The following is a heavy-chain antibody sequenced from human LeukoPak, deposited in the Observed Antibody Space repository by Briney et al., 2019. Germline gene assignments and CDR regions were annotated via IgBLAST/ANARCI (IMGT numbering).Heavy chain of an antibody. Sequence: VASVKVSCKASGYTFTSYGISWVRQAPGQGLEWMGWISAYNGNTNYAQKLQGRVTMTTDTSTSTAYMELRSLRSDDTAVYYCARDQPYYDSSGYYPDAFDIWGQGTMVTVSS. V-gene: IGHV1-18*01. J-gene: IGHJ3*02. CDR2: ISAYNGNT. CDR3: ARDQPYYDSSGYYPDAFDI. CDR1: GYTFTSYG. D-gene: IGHD3-22*01.